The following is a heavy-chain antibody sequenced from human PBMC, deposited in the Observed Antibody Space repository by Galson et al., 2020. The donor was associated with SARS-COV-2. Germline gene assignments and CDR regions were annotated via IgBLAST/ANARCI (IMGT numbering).Heavy chain of an antibody. CDR3: ARVPVYCSGGRCYNWFDP. Sequence: SETLSLTCAVSGGSINSGTYSWSWIRQHPGKGLEWIGYISNSGTTYYNPSLKSRLTISVDTSENQFSLKLTSVTAADTAVYYCARVPVYCSGGRCYNWFDPWGLGTLVTVAP. V-gene: IGHV4-31*11. CDR1: GGSINSGTYS. CDR2: ISNSGTT. D-gene: IGHD2-15*01. J-gene: IGHJ5*02.